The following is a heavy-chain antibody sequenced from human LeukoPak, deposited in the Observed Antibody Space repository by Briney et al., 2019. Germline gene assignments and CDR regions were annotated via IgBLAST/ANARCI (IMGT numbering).Heavy chain of an antibody. CDR2: ISGSGGT. CDR3: ARDSSSWYYDY. Sequence: GGSLRLSCAASGFTFSSYAMSWVRQSPGKGLEWVSAISGSGGTYYADSVKGRSTISRDNSKYTLYLQMNSLRAEDTAVYYCARDSSSWYYDYWGQGTLVTVSS. J-gene: IGHJ4*02. D-gene: IGHD6-13*01. V-gene: IGHV3-23*01. CDR1: GFTFSSYA.